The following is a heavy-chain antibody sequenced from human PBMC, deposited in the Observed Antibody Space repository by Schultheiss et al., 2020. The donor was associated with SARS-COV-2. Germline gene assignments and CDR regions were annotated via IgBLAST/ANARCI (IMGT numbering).Heavy chain of an antibody. CDR2: ISAYNGNT. Sequence: GGSLRLSCKASGYTFTSYGISWVRQAPGQGLEWMGWISAYNGNTNYAQKLQGRVTMTTDTSTSTAYMELRSLRSEDTAVYYCAGPLGDPDDYYGMDVWGQGTTVTVSS. J-gene: IGHJ6*02. V-gene: IGHV1-18*01. D-gene: IGHD2-21*02. CDR1: GYTFTSYG. CDR3: AGPLGDPDDYYGMDV.